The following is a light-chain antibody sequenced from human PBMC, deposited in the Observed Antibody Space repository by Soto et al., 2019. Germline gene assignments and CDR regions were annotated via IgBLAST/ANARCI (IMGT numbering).Light chain of an antibody. CDR2: EVS. J-gene: IGLJ1*01. CDR1: SSDIGAYNF. Sequence: QAALTQPASVTGSPGQSITISCTGTSSDIGAYNFVSWYQQHPGKAPKLMIYEVSNRPSGISIRFSGSKSGNTASLTISGVQAEDEAHYSCSAYTTTSTLIFGTGTKVTVL. CDR3: SAYTTTSTLI. V-gene: IGLV2-14*01.